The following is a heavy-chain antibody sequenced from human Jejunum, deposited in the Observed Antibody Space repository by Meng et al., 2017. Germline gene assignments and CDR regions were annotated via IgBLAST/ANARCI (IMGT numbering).Heavy chain of an antibody. D-gene: IGHD6-13*01. CDR1: GYNSTSYL. CDR2: LRPSSGDT. J-gene: IGHJ4*02. Sequence: VLSGVAGTSPCASLASALTASGYNSTSYLIHWVRLAPGLGHEWMGILRPSSGDTTYEQQFQGRVTMTRDTSTRAVYMELSRLSSEDTVLYYCAREVGSSNWFYFDYWGQGTLVTVSS. V-gene: IGHV1-46*01. CDR3: AREVGSSNWFYFDY.